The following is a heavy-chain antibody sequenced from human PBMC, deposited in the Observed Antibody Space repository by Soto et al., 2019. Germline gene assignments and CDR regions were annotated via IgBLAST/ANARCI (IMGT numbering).Heavy chain of an antibody. D-gene: IGHD6-13*01. CDR3: ARRIPQQLVPYFDY. CDR2: IYYSGST. Sequence: SETLSLTCTVSGGSISSYYWSWIRQPPGKGLEWIGYIYYSGSTNYNPSLKSRVTISVDTSKNQFSLKLSSVTAADTAVYYCARRIPQQLVPYFDYWGQGTLVTVSS. CDR1: GGSISSYY. J-gene: IGHJ4*02. V-gene: IGHV4-59*08.